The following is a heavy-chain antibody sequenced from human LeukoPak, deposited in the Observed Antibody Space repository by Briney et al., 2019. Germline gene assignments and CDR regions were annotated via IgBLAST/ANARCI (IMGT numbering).Heavy chain of an antibody. CDR1: GGSISSSSYY. V-gene: IGHV4-39*07. D-gene: IGHD2-15*01. CDR3: ARIRYVDIVVVVAPLINYFDY. Sequence: RASETLSLTCTVSGGSISSSSYYWGWIRQPPGKGLEWIGSIYYSGSTYYNPSLKSRVTISVDTSKDQFSLKLSSVTAADTAVYYCARIRYVDIVVVVAPLINYFDYWGQGTLVTVSS. J-gene: IGHJ4*02. CDR2: IYYSGST.